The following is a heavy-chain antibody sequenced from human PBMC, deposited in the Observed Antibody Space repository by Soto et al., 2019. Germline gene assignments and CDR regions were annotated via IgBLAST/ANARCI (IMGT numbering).Heavy chain of an antibody. CDR3: VSQRTSVLTQAYFDY. Sequence: SETLSLTCTVSGGSVSNSNYYWGWIRQSPGKGLEWIGSVYYRGRSYSKSSVKSRVTISVDASKNQFSLNLNSVTASDTAVYYCVSQRTSVLTQAYFDYWGPGALVTVSS. V-gene: IGHV4-39*01. CDR2: VYYRGRS. CDR1: GGSVSNSNYY. J-gene: IGHJ4*02. D-gene: IGHD2-8*01.